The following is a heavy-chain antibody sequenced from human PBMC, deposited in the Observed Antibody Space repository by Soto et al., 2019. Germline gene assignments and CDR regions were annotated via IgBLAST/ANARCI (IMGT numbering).Heavy chain of an antibody. J-gene: IGHJ4*02. D-gene: IGHD3-3*01. CDR3: ASHYDMWSGYLSPVDY. Sequence: QVQLVESGGELVKPGGSLRLSCAASGYTFSDYYMSWIRQAPGKGLEWISYVDTSGTKIYYADSVKGRFTITRDNAKNSLYLEMNSLRDEDTAVYYCASHYDMWSGYLSPVDYWAQGTLVTVSS. CDR1: GYTFSDYY. CDR2: VDTSGTKI. V-gene: IGHV3-11*01.